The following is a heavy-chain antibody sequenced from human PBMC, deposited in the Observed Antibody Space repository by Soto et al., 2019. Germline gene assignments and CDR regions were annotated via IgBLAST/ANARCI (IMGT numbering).Heavy chain of an antibody. CDR1: GGTFSSYA. CDR3: ARSGEFYFSGGSCYFAY. D-gene: IGHD2-15*01. CDR2: IIPIFGTA. Sequence: GASVKVSCKASGGTFSSYAISWVRQAPGQGLEWMGGIIPIFGTANYAQKFQGRVTITADKSTSTAYRELSSLRSEDTAVYYCARSGEFYFSGGSCYFAYWGQGTLVTSPQ. J-gene: IGHJ4*02. V-gene: IGHV1-69*06.